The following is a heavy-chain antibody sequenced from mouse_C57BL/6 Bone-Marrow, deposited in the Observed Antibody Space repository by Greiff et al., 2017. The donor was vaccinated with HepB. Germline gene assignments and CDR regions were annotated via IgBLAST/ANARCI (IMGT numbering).Heavy chain of an antibody. Sequence: VKLVESDAELVKPGASVKISCKVSGYTFTDHTIHWMKQRPEQGLEWIGYIYPRDGSTKYNEKFKGKATLTADKSSSTAYMQLNSLTSEDSAVYFCARYGYYGSSLFDYWGQGTTLTVSS. CDR2: IYPRDGST. CDR3: ARYGYYGSSLFDY. J-gene: IGHJ2*01. V-gene: IGHV1-78*01. D-gene: IGHD1-1*01. CDR1: GYTFTDHT.